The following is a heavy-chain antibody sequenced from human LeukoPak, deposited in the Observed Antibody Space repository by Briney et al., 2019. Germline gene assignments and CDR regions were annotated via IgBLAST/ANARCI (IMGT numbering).Heavy chain of an antibody. CDR1: GFTFSNYW. CDR3: ARTEGTVAYDS. V-gene: IGHV3-74*01. D-gene: IGHD4-23*01. Sequence: GESLKISCAASGFTFSNYWMHWVRQPPGKGLVGVSRINSDGSGTTYADSVRGRFTISRDNAKKTLYLQMNSLRAEDTAVYYCARTEGTVAYDSWGQGTLVTVSS. J-gene: IGHJ5*01. CDR2: INSDGSGT.